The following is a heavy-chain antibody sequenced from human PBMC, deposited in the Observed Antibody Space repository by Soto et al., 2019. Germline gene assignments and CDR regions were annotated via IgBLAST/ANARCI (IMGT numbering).Heavy chain of an antibody. Sequence: EASVKVSCKASGYTFTSYAMHWVRQAPGQRLEWMGWINAGNGNTKYSQKFQGRVTITRDTSASTAYMELSSLRSEDTAVYYCARADLTIAGGYDYWGQGTLVTVSS. J-gene: IGHJ4*02. CDR2: INAGNGNT. D-gene: IGHD5-12*01. CDR3: ARADLTIAGGYDY. CDR1: GYTFTSYA. V-gene: IGHV1-3*01.